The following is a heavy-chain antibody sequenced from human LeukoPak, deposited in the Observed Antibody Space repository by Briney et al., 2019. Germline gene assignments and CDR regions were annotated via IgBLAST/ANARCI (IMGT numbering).Heavy chain of an antibody. CDR2: IYYSGST. V-gene: IGHV4-59*01. D-gene: IGHD6-19*01. Sequence: PSETLSLTCTVSGDSITNYYWSWIRQPPGKGLEWIGYIYYSGSTNYNPSLKSRVTISVDTSKNQFSLKLSSVTAADTAVCYCARVRKQWLVLRDYYYYMDVWGKGTTVTVSS. J-gene: IGHJ6*03. CDR1: GDSITNYY. CDR3: ARVRKQWLVLRDYYYYMDV.